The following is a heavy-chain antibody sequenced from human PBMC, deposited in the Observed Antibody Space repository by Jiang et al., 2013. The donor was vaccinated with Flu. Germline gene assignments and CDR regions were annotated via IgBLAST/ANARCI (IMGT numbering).Heavy chain of an antibody. CDR3: ARGKQWLANFDY. V-gene: IGHV4-38-2*02. CDR1: GYSISSGYY. D-gene: IGHD6-19*01. CDR2: INHSGST. Sequence: PGLVKPSETLSLTCTVSGYSISSGYYWGWIRQPPGKGLEWIGIINHSGSTYYNPSLKSRVTISVDTPKNQFSLKLSSVTAADTAVYYCARGKQWLANFDYWGRGTLVTVSS. J-gene: IGHJ4*02.